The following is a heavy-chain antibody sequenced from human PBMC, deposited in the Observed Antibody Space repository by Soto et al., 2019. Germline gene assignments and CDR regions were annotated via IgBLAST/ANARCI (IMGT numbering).Heavy chain of an antibody. J-gene: IGHJ4*02. Sequence: PSETLSLTCTVSGGSVSSGSYYWSWIRQPPGKGLEWIGYIYYSGSTNYNPSLKSRVTISVDTSKNQFSLKLSSETAADTAVYYCARGRITIFGVVTDFDYWGQGTLVTVSS. CDR3: ARGRITIFGVVTDFDY. V-gene: IGHV4-61*01. D-gene: IGHD3-3*01. CDR1: GGSVSSGSYY. CDR2: IYYSGST.